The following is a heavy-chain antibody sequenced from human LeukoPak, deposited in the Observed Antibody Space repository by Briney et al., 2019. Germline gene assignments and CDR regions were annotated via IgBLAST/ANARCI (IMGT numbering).Heavy chain of an antibody. Sequence: ASVKVSCKASGYPLIRYYMHWVRQAPGQGLEWMGWINPNSGGTNYAQNFQGRVTMTRDTSISTAYMELSRLRSDDTAVYYCARGDSSGYYYAFDIWGQGTMVTVSS. CDR3: ARGDSSGYYYAFDI. D-gene: IGHD3-22*01. CDR2: INPNSGGT. J-gene: IGHJ3*02. CDR1: GYPLIRYY. V-gene: IGHV1-2*02.